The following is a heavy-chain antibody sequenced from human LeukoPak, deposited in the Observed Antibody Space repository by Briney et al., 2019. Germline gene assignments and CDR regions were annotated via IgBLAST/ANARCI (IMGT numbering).Heavy chain of an antibody. CDR2: INPNSGGT. CDR3: ARGDSTYDAFDI. D-gene: IGHD3-22*01. V-gene: IGHV1-2*06. Sequence: GASVKVSCKASGYTFTGYYMHWVRQAPGQGLEWMGRINPNSGGTNYAQKFQGRVTMTRNTSISTAYMELSSLRSEDTAVYYCARGDSTYDAFDIWGQGTMVTVSS. J-gene: IGHJ3*02. CDR1: GYTFTGYY.